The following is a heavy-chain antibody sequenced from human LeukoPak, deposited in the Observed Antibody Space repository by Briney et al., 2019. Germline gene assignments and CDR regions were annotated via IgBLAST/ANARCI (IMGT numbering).Heavy chain of an antibody. Sequence: SETLSRTGTVSGGSISSYYWICIRQPPGKGLEGMGYVYYSGSTNYNPSLKSRITISVDTSKNQFSLKLSSVTAADTAVYYCARDGNFDWLLPYYYMDVWGKGTTVTVSS. D-gene: IGHD3-9*01. V-gene: IGHV4-59*01. CDR2: VYYSGST. CDR3: ARDGNFDWLLPYYYMDV. CDR1: GGSISSYY. J-gene: IGHJ6*03.